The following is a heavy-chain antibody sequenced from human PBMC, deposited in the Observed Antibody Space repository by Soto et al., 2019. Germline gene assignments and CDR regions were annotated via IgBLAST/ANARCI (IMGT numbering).Heavy chain of an antibody. CDR1: GFTFSNYA. CDR2: ISGSGGST. Sequence: VQLLESGGGLVQPGGSLRLSCAVSGFTFSNYAMSWVRQAPGKGLEWVSGISGSGGSTYYVDSVKGRFTISRDNSKTTRCLEMSSLRPRETVVYCGAEGSGGWRGSWFDPWGQGTLVTVSS. J-gene: IGHJ5*02. V-gene: IGHV3-23*01. D-gene: IGHD3-16*01. CDR3: AEGSGGWRGSWFDP.